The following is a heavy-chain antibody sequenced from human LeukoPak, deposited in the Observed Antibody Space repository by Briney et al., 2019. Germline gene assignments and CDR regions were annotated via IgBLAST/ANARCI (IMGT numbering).Heavy chain of an antibody. CDR1: GYTFTSYG. CDR2: ISAYNGNT. Sequence: ASVKVSCKASGYTFTSYGISWVRQAPGHGLEGLGWISAYNGNTNYAQKPQGRVTMTTDTSTRTAYMELRSLRSDHTAVYYCARDPIAVAGKWLSVNPNKGNWFDPWGQGTLVTVSS. CDR3: ARDPIAVAGKWLSVNPNKGNWFDP. V-gene: IGHV1-18*01. J-gene: IGHJ5*02. D-gene: IGHD6-19*01.